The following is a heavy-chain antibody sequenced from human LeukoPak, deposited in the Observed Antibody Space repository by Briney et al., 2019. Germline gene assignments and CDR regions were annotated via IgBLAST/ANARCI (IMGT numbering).Heavy chain of an antibody. V-gene: IGHV4-34*01. J-gene: IGHJ4*02. Sequence: SETLSLTCAVYGGSFSGYYWSWIRQPPGKGLEWIGEINHSGSTNYNPSLKSRVTISVDTSKNQFSLKLSSVTAADTAVYYCAARSSSWSRPIDYWGQGTLVTVS. CDR2: INHSGST. CDR3: AARSSSWSRPIDY. D-gene: IGHD6-13*01. CDR1: GGSFSGYY.